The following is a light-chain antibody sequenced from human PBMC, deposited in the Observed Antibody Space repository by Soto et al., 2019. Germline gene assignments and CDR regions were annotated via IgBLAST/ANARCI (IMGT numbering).Light chain of an antibody. J-gene: IGLJ3*02. CDR3: CSYAGSRTWV. CDR2: EAG. CDR1: SSDVGSYNF. V-gene: IGLV2-23*01. Sequence: LTQPASVSGSPGQSITISCTGTSSDVGSYNFVSWYQQHPGKAPKLMIFEAGKRPSGVSNRFSGSKSGNTASLTISGLQAEDEADYYCCSYAGSRTWVFGGGTKVTVL.